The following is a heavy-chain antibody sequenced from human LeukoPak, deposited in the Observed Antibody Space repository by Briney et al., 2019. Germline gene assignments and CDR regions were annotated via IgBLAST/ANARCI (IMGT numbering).Heavy chain of an antibody. Sequence: ASVTVSCKASGYTFTSYGISWVRQAPGQGLEGMGWISAYNGNTNYAQKLQGRVTMTTDTSTTTAYMELGSLRSDDTALYYCARDGTVAGTGDAFDIWGQGTMVTVSS. CDR1: GYTFTSYG. V-gene: IGHV1-18*01. CDR2: ISAYNGNT. CDR3: ARDGTVAGTGDAFDI. J-gene: IGHJ3*02. D-gene: IGHD6-19*01.